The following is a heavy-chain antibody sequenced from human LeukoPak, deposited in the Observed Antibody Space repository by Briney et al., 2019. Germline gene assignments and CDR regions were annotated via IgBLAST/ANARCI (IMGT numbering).Heavy chain of an antibody. D-gene: IGHD3-22*01. Sequence: SETLSLTCTVSGGSISSGSYYWSWIRQPAGKGLEWIGHIYTSGSTNYNPSLKSRVTISLDTSKNQFSLKLNSVTAVDTAVYYCAREGDYYDTSGTLDYWGQGTLVTVSS. CDR1: GGSISSGSYY. V-gene: IGHV4-61*09. CDR3: AREGDYYDTSGTLDY. J-gene: IGHJ4*02. CDR2: IYTSGST.